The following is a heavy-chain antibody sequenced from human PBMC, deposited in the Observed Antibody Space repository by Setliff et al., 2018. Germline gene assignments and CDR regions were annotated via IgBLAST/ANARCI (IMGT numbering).Heavy chain of an antibody. D-gene: IGHD3-10*01. Sequence: PSETLSLTCSVSGDSINSGTYYWSWFRQSAGQGLEWIGRIYTGGSTNYNPSLKSRVTISVDTSKNQFSLKLSSVTAADTAVYYCARVSSYGSGSYYYYYYGMDVWGQGTTVTVSS. V-gene: IGHV4-61*02. CDR1: GDSINSGTYY. J-gene: IGHJ6*02. CDR2: IYTGGST. CDR3: ARVSSYGSGSYYYYYYGMDV.